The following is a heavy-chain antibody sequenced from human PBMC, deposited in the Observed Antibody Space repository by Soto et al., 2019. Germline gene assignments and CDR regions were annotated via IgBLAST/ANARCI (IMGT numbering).Heavy chain of an antibody. CDR1: GLTFRNYG. V-gene: IGHV3-30*03. D-gene: IGHD6-19*01. J-gene: IGHJ4*02. CDR3: VSLRQDGSGWYYFDY. CDR2: ISYDGSNK. Sequence: QVQLVESGGGVVQPGRSLRLSCAASGLTFRNYGMHWVRQAPGKGLEWVAVISYDGSNKYYADSVKGRFTISRDNSKNTLYLQMTSLRVEDTAVYYGVSLRQDGSGWYYFDYWGRGTLVTVSS.